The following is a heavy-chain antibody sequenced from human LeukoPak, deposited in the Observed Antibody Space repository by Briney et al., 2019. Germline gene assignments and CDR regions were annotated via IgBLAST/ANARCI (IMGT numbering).Heavy chain of an antibody. V-gene: IGHV3-23*01. CDR3: AKDNCSGGSCYSDAFDI. J-gene: IGHJ3*02. CDR2: ISGSGGST. Sequence: GGSLRLSCAASGFTFSSYAMSWVRQAPGKGLEWVSAISGSGGSTYYADSVKGRFTISRDNSKNTLYLQMNSLRAEDTAVSYCAKDNCSGGSCYSDAFDIWGQGTMVTVSS. D-gene: IGHD2-15*01. CDR1: GFTFSSYA.